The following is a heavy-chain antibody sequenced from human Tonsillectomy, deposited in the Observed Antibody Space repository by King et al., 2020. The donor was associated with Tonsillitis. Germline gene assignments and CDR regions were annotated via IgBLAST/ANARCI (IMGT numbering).Heavy chain of an antibody. D-gene: IGHD6-19*01. Sequence: VQLQQWGAGLLKPSETLSLTCAVYGGSFSGYYWSWIRQPPGKGLEWIGEINHSGSTSYNPSLKSRVTKSVDTSKNQFSLKLSSVTAADSAVYYCARGGRAVAGFYYYYYMDVWGKGTTVTVSS. CDR3: ARGGRAVAGFYYYYYMDV. J-gene: IGHJ6*03. V-gene: IGHV4-34*01. CDR2: INHSGST. CDR1: GGSFSGYY.